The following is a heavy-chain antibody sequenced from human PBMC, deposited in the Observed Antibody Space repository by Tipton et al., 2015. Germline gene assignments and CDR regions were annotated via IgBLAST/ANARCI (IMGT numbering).Heavy chain of an antibody. CDR2: IYYSGST. CDR3: ARAGGTSGSFY. V-gene: IGHV4-39*01. Sequence: LRLSCTVSGGSISSPTYYWGWIRQPPGKGLEWIGSIYYSGSTYYNPSLKSRVTISVDTSKNQFPLKLTSVTAADTAIYYCARAGGTSGSFYWGQGTLVTVSS. J-gene: IGHJ4*02. D-gene: IGHD3-10*01. CDR1: GGSISSPTYY.